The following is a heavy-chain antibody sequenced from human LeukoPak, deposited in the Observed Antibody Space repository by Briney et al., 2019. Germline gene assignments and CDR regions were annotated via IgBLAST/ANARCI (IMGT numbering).Heavy chain of an antibody. CDR1: GFTFTSSA. CDR2: VVVGSGNT. Sequence: ASVKVSCKASGFTFTSSAVRWVRQARGQRLEWIGWVVVGSGNTNYAQKFQERVTITRDMSTSTAYMELSSLRSEDTAVYYCAADGIAAADYYYYYGMDVWGQGTTVTVSS. D-gene: IGHD6-13*01. CDR3: AADGIAAADYYYYYGMDV. V-gene: IGHV1-58*01. J-gene: IGHJ6*02.